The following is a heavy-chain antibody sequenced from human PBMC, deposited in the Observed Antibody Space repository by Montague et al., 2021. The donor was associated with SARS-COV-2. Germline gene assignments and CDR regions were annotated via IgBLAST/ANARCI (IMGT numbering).Heavy chain of an antibody. J-gene: IGHJ5*01. CDR2: IHYSGNT. CDR1: GGSITSNSYY. Sequence: SETLSLTCTVSGGSITSNSYYWGLIRQPPGKGLEWIGSIHYSGNTNSNPSLKSRVTISVDTSKNQFSLKVRSVTAADTAVYYCARHRGSGSNWFDSWGQGTLVTVSS. CDR3: ARHRGSGSNWFDS. D-gene: IGHD3-10*01. V-gene: IGHV4-39*01.